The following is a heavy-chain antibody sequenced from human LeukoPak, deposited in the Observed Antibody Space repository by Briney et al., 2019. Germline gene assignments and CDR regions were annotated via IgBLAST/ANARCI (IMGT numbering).Heavy chain of an antibody. CDR3: ARYYYESSGHWVFDY. J-gene: IGHJ4*02. CDR2: ISNSGST. V-gene: IGHV4-59*01. CDR1: GGSISSYY. Sequence: MASETLSLTCTVSGGSISSYYWSWIRQPPGKGLEWIGYISNSGSTNYNPSLKSRVTISVDTSKNQFSLKLSSVTAADTAVYYCARYYYESSGHWVFDYWGQGTLVTVSS. D-gene: IGHD3-22*01.